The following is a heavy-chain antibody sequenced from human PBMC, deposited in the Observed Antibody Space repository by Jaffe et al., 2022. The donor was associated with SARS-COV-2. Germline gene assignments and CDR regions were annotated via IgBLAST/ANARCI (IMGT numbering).Heavy chain of an antibody. J-gene: IGHJ4*02. V-gene: IGHV4-39*01. CDR3: ARPHPVAGTDY. Sequence: QLQLQESGPGLVKPSETLSLTCTVSGGSISSSSYYWGWIRQPPGKGLEWIGSIYYSGSTYYNPSLKSRVTISVDTSKNQFSLKLSSVTAADTAVYYCARPHPVAGTDYWGQGTLVTVSS. D-gene: IGHD6-19*01. CDR1: GGSISSSSYY. CDR2: IYYSGST.